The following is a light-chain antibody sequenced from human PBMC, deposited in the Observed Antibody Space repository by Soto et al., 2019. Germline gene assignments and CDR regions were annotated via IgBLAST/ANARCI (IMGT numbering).Light chain of an antibody. Sequence: EMVMTQSPATLSVSPGETVTLSCRASQSVSSDLAWYQQKPGQAPRLLISRASSRATGFPARFSGSGSGTEFTLTISSLQSEDFAVYYCQQYNNWSVFGGGTKVEIK. CDR2: RAS. CDR1: QSVSSD. J-gene: IGKJ4*01. CDR3: QQYNNWSV. V-gene: IGKV3-15*01.